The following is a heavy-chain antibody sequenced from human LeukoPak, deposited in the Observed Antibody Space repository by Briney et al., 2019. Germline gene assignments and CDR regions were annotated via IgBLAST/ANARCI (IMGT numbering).Heavy chain of an antibody. D-gene: IGHD6-19*01. CDR2: TRFDESYS. Sequence: GGSLRLSCVASGFIFSDYGMHWVRQAPGKGLEWVAFTRFDESYSYYVQSVRGRFSISRDNAQNTLYLHMNNLRSEDAAVYYCAKDRPRIAVTGSVFDYWGQGTLVTV. V-gene: IGHV3-30*02. CDR1: GFIFSDYG. J-gene: IGHJ4*02. CDR3: AKDRPRIAVTGSVFDY.